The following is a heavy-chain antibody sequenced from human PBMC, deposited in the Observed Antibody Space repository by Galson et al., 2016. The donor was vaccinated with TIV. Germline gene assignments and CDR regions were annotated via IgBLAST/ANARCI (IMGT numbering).Heavy chain of an antibody. D-gene: IGHD1-26*01. J-gene: IGHJ6*03. CDR2: VDPEDGET. V-gene: IGHV1-69-2*01. Sequence: VKVSCKVSGYTFTDYYMHWVQQAPGKGLEWMGLVDPEDGETIYAEKFQGRVTITADTSTDTAYMELSSLRSEDTAVDYCATGVGAAKYYYSYYMDVWGKGTTVTVSS. CDR3: ATGVGAAKYYYSYYMDV. CDR1: GYTFTDYY.